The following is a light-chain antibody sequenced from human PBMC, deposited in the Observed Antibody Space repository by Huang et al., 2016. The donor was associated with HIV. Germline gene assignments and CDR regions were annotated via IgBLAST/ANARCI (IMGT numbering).Light chain of an antibody. CDR1: QSVSSN. J-gene: IGKJ2*01. CDR2: GAS. CDR3: QQYNNWPPDPT. Sequence: EIVMTQSPATLAVFPGERVTISCRASQSVSSNLAWYQQKPGQVPRRLIYGASTRATGIPDMFSGSGSDTEFTLTVSSLQSEDFAFYYCQQYNNWPPDPTFGQGTKLEIK. V-gene: IGKV3-15*01.